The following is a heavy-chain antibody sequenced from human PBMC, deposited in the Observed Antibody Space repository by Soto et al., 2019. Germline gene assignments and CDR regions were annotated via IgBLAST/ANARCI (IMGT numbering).Heavy chain of an antibody. J-gene: IGHJ4*02. CDR2: ISSSSSTI. CDR3: ARDSNMFMFGGVIAYY. Sequence: EVQLVESGGGLVQPGGSLRLSCAASGFTFSSYSMNWVRQAPGKGLEWVSHISSSSSTIYYADSVKGRFTISRDNAKNSLYLQMNSLRAEDTAVYYCARDSNMFMFGGVIAYYWGQGTLVTVSS. CDR1: GFTFSSYS. D-gene: IGHD3-16*02. V-gene: IGHV3-48*01.